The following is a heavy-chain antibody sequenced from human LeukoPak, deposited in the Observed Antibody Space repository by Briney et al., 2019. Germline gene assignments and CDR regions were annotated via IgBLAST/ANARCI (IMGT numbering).Heavy chain of an antibody. CDR3: ARDYDYVWGSPYYYGMDV. CDR1: GYSISSGYY. D-gene: IGHD3-16*01. V-gene: IGHV4-38-2*02. Sequence: SETLSLTCTVSGYSISSGYYWGWIRQPPGKGLEWIGSIYHSGSTYYNPSLKSRVTISVDTSKNQFSLKLSSVPAADTAVYYCARDYDYVWGSPYYYGMDVWGQGTTVTVSS. CDR2: IYHSGST. J-gene: IGHJ6*02.